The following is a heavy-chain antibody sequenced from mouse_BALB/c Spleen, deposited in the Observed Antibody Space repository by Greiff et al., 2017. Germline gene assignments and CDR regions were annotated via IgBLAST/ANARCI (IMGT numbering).Heavy chain of an antibody. CDR1: GYTFTDYE. D-gene: IGHD1-3*01. CDR3: TRSRSSGNYFDY. Sequence: VQLQQSGAELVRPGASVTLSCKASGYTFTDYEMHWVKQTPVHGLEWIGAIDPETGGTAYNQKFKGKAPLTADKSSSTAYMELRSLTSEDSAVYYCTRSRSSGNYFDYWGQGTTLTVSS. J-gene: IGHJ2*01. V-gene: IGHV1-15*01. CDR2: IDPETGGT.